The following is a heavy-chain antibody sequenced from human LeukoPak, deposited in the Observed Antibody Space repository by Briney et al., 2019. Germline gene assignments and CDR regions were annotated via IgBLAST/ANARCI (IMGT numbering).Heavy chain of an antibody. CDR1: GFTFSSYA. V-gene: IGHV3-23*01. CDR3: AKDLGSYSGYFDY. J-gene: IGHJ4*02. D-gene: IGHD1-26*01. Sequence: HSGGSLRLSCAASGFTFSSYAMSWVRQAPGKGLEWVSAISGSGGSTYYADSVKGRFTISRDNSKDTLYLQMNSLRAEDTAVYYCAKDLGSYSGYFDYWGQGTLVTVSS. CDR2: ISGSGGST.